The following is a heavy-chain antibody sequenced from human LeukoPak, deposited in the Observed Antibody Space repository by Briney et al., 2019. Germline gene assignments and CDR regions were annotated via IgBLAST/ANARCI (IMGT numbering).Heavy chain of an antibody. D-gene: IGHD6-13*01. V-gene: IGHV4-31*03. CDR2: IYYSGRI. CDR1: GGSISSGGHY. CDR3: ARVVLAAVYVDY. J-gene: IGHJ4*02. Sequence: SETLSLTCTVSGGSISSGGHYWSWIRQHPGKGLEWIGYIYYSGRIDYNPSLKSRVTISIDTSKRQFSLKLSSVTAADTAVYYCARVVLAAVYVDYWGQGTLVTVSS.